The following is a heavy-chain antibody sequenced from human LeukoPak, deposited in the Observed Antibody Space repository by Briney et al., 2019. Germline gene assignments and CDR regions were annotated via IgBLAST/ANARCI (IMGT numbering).Heavy chain of an antibody. V-gene: IGHV6-1*01. J-gene: IGHJ5*02. D-gene: IGHD2-15*01. CDR2: TYYRSKWYN. Sequence: SQTLSLTCAISGDSVSSNSAAWKWIRQSPSRGLEWLGRTYYRSKWYNGYAVSVKSRIPINPQTSKTQFSLQLNSVPPEDTAVYYCARGLLHGSGGSCYSFGKHTWFDPWGQGTLVTVSS. CDR3: ARGLLHGSGGSCYSFGKHTWFDP. CDR1: GDSVSSNSAA.